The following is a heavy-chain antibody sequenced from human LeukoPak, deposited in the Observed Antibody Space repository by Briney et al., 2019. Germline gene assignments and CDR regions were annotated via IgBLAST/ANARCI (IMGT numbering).Heavy chain of an antibody. D-gene: IGHD3-10*01. V-gene: IGHV4-34*01. J-gene: IGHJ5*02. Sequence: PETLSHTSPREDGSFSGYYWSWIRQPPGNSLSLIGEINHSGSTNYNPSLKSRVSISVDTSKNQFSLRLSSVTAADAAVYYCARLSMVRFTNWFDPWGQGTLVTVSS. CDR1: DGSFSGYY. CDR3: ARLSMVRFTNWFDP. CDR2: INHSGST.